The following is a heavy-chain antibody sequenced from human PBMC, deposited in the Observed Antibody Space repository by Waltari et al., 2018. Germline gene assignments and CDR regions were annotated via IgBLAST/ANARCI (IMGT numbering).Heavy chain of an antibody. CDR1: NASITRGFYF. D-gene: IGHD3-22*01. J-gene: IGHJ4*02. Sequence: QLQLNMSGPGLVKRSETLSLTGAVSNASITRGFYFWGWIRQPPGKGLECVGVIYFSGKTFYNPSLKSRVTISVDKSKNLFSLRLRSVTAADTAVYYCVRQAPDSSGFFPNYFDSWGQGTLVTVSS. CDR2: IYFSGKT. V-gene: IGHV4-39*01. CDR3: VRQAPDSSGFFPNYFDS.